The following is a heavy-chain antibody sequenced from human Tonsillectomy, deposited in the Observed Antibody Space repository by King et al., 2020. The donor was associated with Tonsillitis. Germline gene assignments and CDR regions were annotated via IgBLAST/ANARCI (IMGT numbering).Heavy chain of an antibody. J-gene: IGHJ6*03. Sequence: VQLQESGPGLVKPSQTLSLSCTVSGGSIRGGSFYWTWIRQPAGKGLECIGRMHTSGTTTYSPSLRSRVTMSIDTSKSQFSLNLTSVTAADTAVYYCARARYSNFAANYYYVDVWGKGTTVTVSS. CDR2: MHTSGTT. V-gene: IGHV4-61*02. CDR3: ARARYSNFAANYYYVDV. CDR1: GGSIRGGSFY. D-gene: IGHD4-11*01.